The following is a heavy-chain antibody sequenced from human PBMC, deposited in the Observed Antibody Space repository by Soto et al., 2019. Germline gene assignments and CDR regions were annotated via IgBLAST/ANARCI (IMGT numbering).Heavy chain of an antibody. Sequence: SVQVSCKGCGGTFSSYAISWVRQAPGQGLDWMGGIIPIFGTANYAQKFQGRVTITADKSTSTAYMELSSLRSEDTAVYYCARVGRHVDTAMAAYYYGMDVWGQGTTVTVSS. D-gene: IGHD5-18*01. CDR3: ARVGRHVDTAMAAYYYGMDV. CDR1: GGTFSSYA. J-gene: IGHJ6*02. V-gene: IGHV1-69*06. CDR2: IIPIFGTA.